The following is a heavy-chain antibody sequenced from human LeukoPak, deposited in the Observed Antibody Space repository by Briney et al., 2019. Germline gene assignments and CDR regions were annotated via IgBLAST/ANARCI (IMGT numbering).Heavy chain of an antibody. V-gene: IGHV1-2*02. D-gene: IGHD3-22*01. CDR3: ARDLGDSSGYYDAFDI. J-gene: IGHJ3*02. Sequence: ASVKVSCKASGYTFTGYYMHWVRQAPGQGLEWMGWINPNSGGTNYAQKFQGRVTMTRDTSISTAYMELSRLRSDDTAVYCCARDLGDSSGYYDAFDIWGQGTMVTVSS. CDR1: GYTFTGYY. CDR2: INPNSGGT.